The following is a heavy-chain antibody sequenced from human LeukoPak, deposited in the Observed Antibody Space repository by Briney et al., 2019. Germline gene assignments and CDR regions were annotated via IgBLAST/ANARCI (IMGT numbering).Heavy chain of an antibody. D-gene: IGHD3-22*01. J-gene: IGHJ4*02. V-gene: IGHV1-69*13. CDR3: ARAYDSSGYYYTPLDY. CDR1: GGTFSSYA. Sequence: GASVKVSCKAPGGTFSSYAISWVRQAPGQGLEWMGGIIPIFGTANYAQKFQGRVTITADESTSTAYMELSSLRSEDTAVYYCARAYDSSGYYYTPLDYWGQGTLVTVSS. CDR2: IIPIFGTA.